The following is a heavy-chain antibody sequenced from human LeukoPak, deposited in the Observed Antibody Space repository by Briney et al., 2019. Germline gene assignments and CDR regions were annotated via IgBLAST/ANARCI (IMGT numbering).Heavy chain of an antibody. V-gene: IGHV4-30-2*01. D-gene: IGHD4-17*01. CDR2: IYHSGST. CDR1: GGSISSGGYS. J-gene: IGHJ3*02. Sequence: SQTLSLTCAVSGGSISSGGYSWSWIRQPRGKGLEWIGYIYHSGSTYYNPSLKSRVTISVDRSKNQFSLKLSSVTAADTAVYYCAREAKDYGDYHDAFDIWGQGTMVTVSS. CDR3: AREAKDYGDYHDAFDI.